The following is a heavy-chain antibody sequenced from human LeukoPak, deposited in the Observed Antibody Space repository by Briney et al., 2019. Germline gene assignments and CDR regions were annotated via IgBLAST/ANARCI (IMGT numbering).Heavy chain of an antibody. J-gene: IGHJ4*02. CDR3: ARSSYSGIDY. D-gene: IGHD4-4*01. V-gene: IGHV4-59*01. Sequence: SETLSLTCTVSGGSISSYYWSWIRQPPGKGLEWIGYIYYSGSTNYNPSLKSRVTISVDASKNQFSLKLSSVTAADTAVYYCARSSYSGIDYWGQGTLVTVSS. CDR2: IYYSGST. CDR1: GGSISSYY.